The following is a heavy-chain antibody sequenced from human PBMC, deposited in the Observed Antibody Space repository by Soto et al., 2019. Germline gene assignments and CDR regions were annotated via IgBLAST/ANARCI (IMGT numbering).Heavy chain of an antibody. Sequence: QVQLVQSGAEVKKPGSSVKVSCKASGGTFSSYTISWVRQAPGQGLEWMGRIIPILGSANYAQKFQGRVTITAEKSTSTAYMELSSLRSEDTAVYYCAAGYSSGWSFDYWGQGTLVPVSS. D-gene: IGHD6-19*01. CDR3: AAGYSSGWSFDY. CDR1: GGTFSSYT. CDR2: IIPILGSA. V-gene: IGHV1-69*02. J-gene: IGHJ4*02.